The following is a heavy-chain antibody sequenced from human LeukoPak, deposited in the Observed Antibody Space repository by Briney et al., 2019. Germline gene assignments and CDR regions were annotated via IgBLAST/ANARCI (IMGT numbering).Heavy chain of an antibody. CDR2: IIPIFGTA. J-gene: IGHJ3*02. D-gene: IGHD3-16*02. CDR3: ARDSESFPSLSAFDI. CDR1: GGTFSSYA. V-gene: IGHV1-69*13. Sequence: GASVKVSCKASGGTFSSYAISWVRQAPGQGLEWMGGIIPIFGTANYAQKFQGRVTITADESTSTAYMELSSLRSEDTAVYYCARDSESFPSLSAFDIWGQGTMVTVSS.